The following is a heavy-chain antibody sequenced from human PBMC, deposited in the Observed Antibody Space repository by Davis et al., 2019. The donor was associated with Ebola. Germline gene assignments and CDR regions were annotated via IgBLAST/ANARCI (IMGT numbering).Heavy chain of an antibody. Sequence: PSETLSLTCTVSGGSISSSSYYWGWIRQPPGKGLEWIGSIYYSGSTYYNPSLKSRVTISVDTSKNQFSLKLSSVTAADTAVYYCARSAPGYSSGWYFDYWGQGTLVTVSS. CDR1: GGSISSSSYY. CDR3: ARSAPGYSSGWYFDY. D-gene: IGHD6-19*01. V-gene: IGHV4-39*07. CDR2: IYYSGST. J-gene: IGHJ4*02.